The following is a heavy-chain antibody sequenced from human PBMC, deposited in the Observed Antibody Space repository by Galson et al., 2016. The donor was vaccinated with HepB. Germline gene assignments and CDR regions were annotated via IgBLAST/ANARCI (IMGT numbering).Heavy chain of an antibody. CDR1: GFTFSSYW. V-gene: IGHV3-7*03. CDR3: ARWRGGYFDS. D-gene: IGHD2-15*01. J-gene: IGHJ4*02. Sequence: SLRLSCAASGFTFSSYWMAWVRQAPGKGLEWVANINQDGSEKNYVDSVKGRFTTSRDNAKSSLFLQMHSLRAEDTAVYYCARWRGGYFDSWGQGTLVTASS. CDR2: INQDGSEK.